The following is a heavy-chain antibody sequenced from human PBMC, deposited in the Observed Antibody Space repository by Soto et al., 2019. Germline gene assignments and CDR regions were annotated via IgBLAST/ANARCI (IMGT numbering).Heavy chain of an antibody. CDR1: GFTFSSYG. CDR3: AKELAAMDFGWHYYGMDV. CDR2: ISYDGSNK. V-gene: IGHV3-30*18. D-gene: IGHD5-18*01. Sequence: PGGSLRLSCAASGFTFSSYGMHWVRQAPGKGLEWVAVISYDGSNKYYADSVKGRFTISRDNSKNTLYLQMNSLRAEDTAVFYCAKELAAMDFGWHYYGMDVWGQGTTVTVSS. J-gene: IGHJ6*02.